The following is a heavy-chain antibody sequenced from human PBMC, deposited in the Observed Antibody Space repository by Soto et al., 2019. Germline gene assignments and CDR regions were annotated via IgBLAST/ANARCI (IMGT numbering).Heavy chain of an antibody. V-gene: IGHV4-39*01. CDR1: GGSISSSSYY. CDR2: IYYSGST. Sequence: QLQLQESGPGLVKPSETLSLTCTVSGGSISSSSYYWGWIRQPPGKGLEWIGSIYYSGSTYYNPSLKSRVTISVETSKNQFSLKLSSVTAADTAVYYCARSGLGVRGGFDYWGQGTLVTVSS. D-gene: IGHD2-15*01. CDR3: ARSGLGVRGGFDY. J-gene: IGHJ4*02.